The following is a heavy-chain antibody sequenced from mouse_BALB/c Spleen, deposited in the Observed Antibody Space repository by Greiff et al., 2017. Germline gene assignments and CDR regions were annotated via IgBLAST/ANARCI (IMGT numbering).Heavy chain of an antibody. CDR3: ARVYYRGAMDY. D-gene: IGHD2-14*01. CDR1: GYSITSGYY. J-gene: IGHJ4*01. V-gene: IGHV3-6*02. CDR2: ISYDGSN. Sequence: DVKLQESGPGLVKPSQSLSLTCSVTGYSITSGYYWNWIRQFPGNKLEWMGYISYDGSNNYNPSLKNRISITRDTSKNQFFLKLNSVTTEDTATYYCARVYYRGAMDYWGQGTSVTVSS.